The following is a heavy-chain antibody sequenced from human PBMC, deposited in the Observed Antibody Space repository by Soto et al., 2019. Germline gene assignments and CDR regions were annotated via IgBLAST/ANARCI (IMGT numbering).Heavy chain of an antibody. D-gene: IGHD5-18*01. CDR3: ARKNGDTAMAFDY. CDR2: IKQDGSEK. V-gene: IGHV3-7*03. CDR1: GFTFSSYW. Sequence: GGSLRLSCAASGFTFSSYWMSWVRQAPGKGLEWVANIKQDGSEKYYVDSVKGRFTISRDSAKNSLYLQMNSLRAEDTAVYYCARKNGDTAMAFDYWGQGTLVTVSS. J-gene: IGHJ4*02.